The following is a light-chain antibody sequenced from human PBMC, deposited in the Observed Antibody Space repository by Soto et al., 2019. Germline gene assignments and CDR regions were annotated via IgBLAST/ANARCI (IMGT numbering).Light chain of an antibody. Sequence: MTQSPATLPVSRWERATLFWRASQSISTYLAWYQQKAGQAPRLLIYGASTRATGIPARFSGSESGTEFTLTISGLQSEDSEVYYCQQHSSGPPDITFGGGTKVDIK. V-gene: IGKV3-15*01. CDR1: QSISTY. CDR2: GAS. CDR3: QQHSSGPPDIT. J-gene: IGKJ4*01.